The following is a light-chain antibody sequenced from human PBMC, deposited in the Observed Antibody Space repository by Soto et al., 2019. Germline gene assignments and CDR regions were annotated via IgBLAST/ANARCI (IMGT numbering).Light chain of an antibody. Sequence: DIQMTQSPSTLSASVGDRVTITRRASQTIRNWLAWYQQKPGKAPNLLVYRASTLQTGVPSRFSGSGSGTEFTLTINSLQPDDFATYYCQQYNSYEWTFGQGTKVDIK. J-gene: IGKJ1*01. CDR2: RAS. CDR1: QTIRNW. CDR3: QQYNSYEWT. V-gene: IGKV1-5*03.